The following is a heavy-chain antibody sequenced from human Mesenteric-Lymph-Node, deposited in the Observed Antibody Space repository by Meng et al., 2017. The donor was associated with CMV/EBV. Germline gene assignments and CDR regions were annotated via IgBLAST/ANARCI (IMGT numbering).Heavy chain of an antibody. CDR2: IKQDGSEK. CDR3: AKGRGYCSGGSCYSDY. CDR1: GFTFSSYW. Sequence: LTCAASGFTFSSYWMSWVRQAPGKGLEWVANIKQDGSEKDYVDAVKGRFTISRDNSRNSLYLQMNSLRAEDTAVYYCAKGRGYCSGGSCYSDYWGQGTLVTVSS. J-gene: IGHJ4*02. D-gene: IGHD2-15*01. V-gene: IGHV3-7*03.